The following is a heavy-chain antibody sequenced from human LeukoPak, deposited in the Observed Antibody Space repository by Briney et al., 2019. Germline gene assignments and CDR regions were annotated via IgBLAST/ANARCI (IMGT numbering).Heavy chain of an antibody. CDR2: IKQDGSEK. D-gene: IGHD6-19*01. CDR3: AGGSGWLIDS. J-gene: IGHJ4*02. V-gene: IGHV3-7*01. CDR1: GFTFSDHA. Sequence: GGSLRLSCAASGFTFSDHAMSWVRQTPGKGLEWVAIIKQDGSEKYYVDSVKGRFTISRDNAKSSLFLQMSSLRDEDTAVYYCAGGSGWLIDSWGQGTLVTVSS.